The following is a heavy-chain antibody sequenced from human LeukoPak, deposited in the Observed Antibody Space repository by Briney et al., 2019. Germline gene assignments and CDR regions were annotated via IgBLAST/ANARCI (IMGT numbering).Heavy chain of an antibody. Sequence: SETLSLTCAVSGGSISSGGYSWSWIRQPPGKGLEWIGYIYHSGSTYYNPSLKSRVTISVDTSKNQFSLKLSSVTAADTAVYYCARVFSSSSSLDYWGQGTLVTVSS. CDR1: GGSISSGGYS. V-gene: IGHV4-30-2*01. D-gene: IGHD6-6*01. J-gene: IGHJ4*02. CDR3: ARVFSSSSSLDY. CDR2: IYHSGST.